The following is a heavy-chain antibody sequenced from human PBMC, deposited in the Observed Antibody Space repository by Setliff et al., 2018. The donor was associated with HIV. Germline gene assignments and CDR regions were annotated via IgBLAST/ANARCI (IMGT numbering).Heavy chain of an antibody. Sequence: AGGSLRLSCAASGFTFADYGMSWVRQVPGKGLEWVSGINGNGGSTGYADSVKGRLTISRDNAKKSLYLQMNSLRVEDTALYYCARVKYDSSGYLSYMDVWGKGTTVTVSS. CDR1: GFTFADYG. D-gene: IGHD3-22*01. CDR2: INGNGGST. J-gene: IGHJ6*03. V-gene: IGHV3-20*04. CDR3: ARVKYDSSGYLSYMDV.